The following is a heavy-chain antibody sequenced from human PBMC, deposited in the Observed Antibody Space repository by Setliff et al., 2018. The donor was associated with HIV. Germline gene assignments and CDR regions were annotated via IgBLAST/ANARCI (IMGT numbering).Heavy chain of an antibody. CDR3: AGELTGRIDAFDI. Sequence: SETLSLTCTVSGGSIWNYYWSWIRQPPGKGLEWIGTIYYSGSTYYNPSLKSRVTISVDTSKNQFSLKLSSVTAADTAVYYCAGELTGRIDAFDIWGQGTMVTVSS. CDR2: IYYSGST. V-gene: IGHV4-39*07. CDR1: GGSIWNYY. D-gene: IGHD7-27*01. J-gene: IGHJ3*02.